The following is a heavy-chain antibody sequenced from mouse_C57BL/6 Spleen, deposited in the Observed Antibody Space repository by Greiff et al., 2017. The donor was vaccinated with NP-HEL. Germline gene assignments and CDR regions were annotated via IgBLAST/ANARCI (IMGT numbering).Heavy chain of an antibody. V-gene: IGHV1-59*01. CDR2: IDPSDSYT. CDR1: GYTFTSYW. CDR3: ARRGDYDYAMDY. Sequence: QVQLQQPGAELVRPGTSVKLSCKASGYTFTSYWMHWVKQRPGQGLEWIGVIDPSDSYTNYNQKFKGKATSTVDTSSSTAYMQLSSLTSEDSAVYYCARRGDYDYAMDYWGQGTSVTVSS. D-gene: IGHD2-4*01. J-gene: IGHJ4*01.